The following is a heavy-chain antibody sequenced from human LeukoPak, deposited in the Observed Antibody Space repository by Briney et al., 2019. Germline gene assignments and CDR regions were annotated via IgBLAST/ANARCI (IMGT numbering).Heavy chain of an antibody. J-gene: IGHJ5*02. CDR1: GYTFTSYG. CDR2: ISAYNGNT. V-gene: IGHV1-18*01. Sequence: GASVKVSCKASGYTFTSYGISWVRQAPGQGLEGMGWISAYNGNTNYAQKLQGRVTMTTDTSTSTAYMELRSLRSDDTAVYYCARAMVRGVITSSPTNWFDPWGQGTLVTVSS. CDR3: ARAMVRGVITSSPTNWFDP. D-gene: IGHD3-10*01.